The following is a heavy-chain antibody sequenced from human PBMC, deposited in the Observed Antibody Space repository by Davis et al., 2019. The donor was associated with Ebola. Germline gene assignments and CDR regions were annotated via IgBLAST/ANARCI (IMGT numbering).Heavy chain of an antibody. D-gene: IGHD2-15*01. CDR1: GFTFSSYA. CDR2: ISGSGGST. CDR3: AGDAPDDSLYYYGMDV. Sequence: PGGSLRLSCAASGFTFSSYAMSWVRQAPGKGLEWVSAISGSGGSTYYADSVKGRFTISRDNSKNSLYLQMNSLRAEDTAVYYCAGDAPDDSLYYYGMDVWGQGTTVTVSS. V-gene: IGHV3-23*01. J-gene: IGHJ6*02.